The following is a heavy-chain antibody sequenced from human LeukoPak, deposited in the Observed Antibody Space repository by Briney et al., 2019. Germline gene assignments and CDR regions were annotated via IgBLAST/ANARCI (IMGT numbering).Heavy chain of an antibody. CDR2: VSYDGSDK. CDR3: ANRFCTSSGCGVAY. J-gene: IGHJ4*02. V-gene: IGHV3-30*18. D-gene: IGHD2-2*01. Sequence: GGSLRLSCAASGFTFSNYGVLWVRQAPGKGLEWVAVVSYDGSDKHYADSVKGRFTISRDNSKNTLYLQVNSLRGDDTAVYYCANRFCTSSGCGVAYWGQGTLVTVSS. CDR1: GFTFSNYG.